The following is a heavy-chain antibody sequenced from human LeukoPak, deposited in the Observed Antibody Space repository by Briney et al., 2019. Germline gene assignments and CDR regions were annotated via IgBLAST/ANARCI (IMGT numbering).Heavy chain of an antibody. CDR1: GFTFSNFW. CDR2: IKQDGSEE. V-gene: IGHV3-7*03. J-gene: IGHJ6*02. D-gene: IGHD6-19*01. CDR3: ARDSISSGWNDYYYGMDV. Sequence: GGSLRLSCAASGFTFSNFWMSWVRQAPGKGLEWVANIKQDGSEEYYVDSVKGRFAISRDNSKNTLYLQMNSLRAEDTAVYYCARDSISSGWNDYYYGMDVWGQGTTVTVSS.